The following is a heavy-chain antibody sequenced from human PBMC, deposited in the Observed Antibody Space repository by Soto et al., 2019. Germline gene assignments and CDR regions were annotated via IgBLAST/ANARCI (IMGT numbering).Heavy chain of an antibody. D-gene: IGHD1-26*01. J-gene: IGHJ5*02. V-gene: IGHV4-39*07. CDR2: IYYSGST. CDR3: ARAPGYSGNWFDP. Sequence: PSETLSLTCTVSGGSISSSIYYWGWIRQPPGKGLEWIGSIYYSGSTYYNPSLKSRVTISVDRSKNQFSLKLSSVTAADTAVYYCARAPGYSGNWFDPWGQGTLVTVSS. CDR1: GGSISSSIYY.